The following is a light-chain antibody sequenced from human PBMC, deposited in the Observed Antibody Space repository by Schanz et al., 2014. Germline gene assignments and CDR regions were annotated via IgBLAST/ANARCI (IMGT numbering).Light chain of an antibody. Sequence: IQMTQSPSSLSASVGDRVTITCRASRSIGTYLNWYQLKPGKAPNLLIYAASSLQSGVPSRFSGSGSGTEFTLTISSLQAEDVAVYYCQQYYTTPPTFGQGTKVEVK. J-gene: IGKJ1*01. CDR3: QQYYTTPPT. CDR1: RSIGTY. CDR2: AAS. V-gene: IGKV1-39*01.